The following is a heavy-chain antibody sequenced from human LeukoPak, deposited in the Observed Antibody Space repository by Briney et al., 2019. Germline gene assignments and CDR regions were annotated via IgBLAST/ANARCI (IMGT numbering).Heavy chain of an antibody. CDR2: ISWNSGSI. V-gene: IGHV3-9*01. Sequence: PGRSLRLSCAASGFTFDDYAMHWVRQAPGKGLEWVSGISWNSGSIGYADSVKGRFTISRDNAKFSLYLQMNSLRAEDTAIYYCATDRKVGTWDPRFNYWGQGTLVTVSS. D-gene: IGHD4-23*01. CDR1: GFTFDDYA. CDR3: ATDRKVGTWDPRFNY. J-gene: IGHJ4*02.